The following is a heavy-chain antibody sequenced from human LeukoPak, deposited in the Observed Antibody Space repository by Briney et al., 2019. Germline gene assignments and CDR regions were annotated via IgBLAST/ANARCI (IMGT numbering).Heavy chain of an antibody. Sequence: GGSLRLSCAASGFTVSSNYMSWVRQAPGKGLEWVSVIYSGGSTYYADSVKGRFTISRDNSKNTLYLQMNSLRAEDTAVYYCARAPNMAARRAFDIWGRGTMVTLSS. V-gene: IGHV3-66*02. D-gene: IGHD6-6*01. CDR1: GFTVSSNY. CDR3: ARAPNMAARRAFDI. J-gene: IGHJ3*02. CDR2: IYSGGST.